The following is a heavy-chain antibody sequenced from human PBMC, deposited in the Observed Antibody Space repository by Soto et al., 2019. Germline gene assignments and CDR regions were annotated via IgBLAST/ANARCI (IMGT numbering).Heavy chain of an antibody. J-gene: IGHJ4*02. D-gene: IGHD2-15*01. CDR2: IRTISSAI. CDR1: GFTFSDYP. CDR3: ARETPSFDS. Sequence: QLVESGGGLVQPGGSLRLSCAASGFTFSDYPMNWVRQAPGKGLEWVSSIRTISSAIYFADSVRGRFTISRDNDRNSLYLQMTSLRDEDTAVYYWARETPSFDSWGQGTLVTVSS. V-gene: IGHV3-48*02.